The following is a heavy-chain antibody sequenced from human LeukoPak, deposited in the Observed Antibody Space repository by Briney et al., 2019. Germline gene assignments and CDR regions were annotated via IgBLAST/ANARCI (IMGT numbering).Heavy chain of an antibody. CDR1: GYSISSGYY. CDR2: IYHTGNT. CDR3: ARVATIWENIDY. D-gene: IGHD5-12*01. V-gene: IGHV4-38-2*01. J-gene: IGHJ4*02. Sequence: SETLSLTCAVSGYSISSGYYWGWIRQPPGRGLEWIGTIYHTGNTYYNPSLKSRVTISVDTSKNQFSPKLSSVTAADTAVYYCARVATIWENIDYWGQGTLVAVSS.